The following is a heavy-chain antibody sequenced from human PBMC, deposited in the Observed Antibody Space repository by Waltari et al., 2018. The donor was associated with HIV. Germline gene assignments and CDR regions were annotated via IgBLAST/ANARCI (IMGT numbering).Heavy chain of an antibody. CDR3: AREGATSGSYYFDY. V-gene: IGHV3-74*01. Sequence: EVQLVESGGGLVQPGGSLRLSCAASGFTFSSYWMHWFRQAPGKGLVWVSRINCDGSRTRFADSVKGRFTISRDNAKNTLYLHMNSLTAEDTAVYYCAREGATSGSYYFDYWGQGTLATVSS. CDR2: INCDGSRT. CDR1: GFTFSSYW. J-gene: IGHJ4*02. D-gene: IGHD1-26*01.